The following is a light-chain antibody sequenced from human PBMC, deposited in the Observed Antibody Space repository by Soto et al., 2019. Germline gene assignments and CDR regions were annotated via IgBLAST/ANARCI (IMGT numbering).Light chain of an antibody. V-gene: IGLV1-40*01. CDR1: SSNIGAGYD. CDR2: GNS. Sequence: QPVLTQPPSVSGAPGQRVTISCTGSSSNIGAGYDVHWYQQLPGTAPKLLIYGNSNRPSGVPDRFSGSKSGTLASLAITGLQAEDEADYYCQSYDSSLSVVFGGGTKLTVL. CDR3: QSYDSSLSVV. J-gene: IGLJ2*01.